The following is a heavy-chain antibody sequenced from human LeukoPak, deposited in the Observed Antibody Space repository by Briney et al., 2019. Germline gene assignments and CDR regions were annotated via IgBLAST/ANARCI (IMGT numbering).Heavy chain of an antibody. Sequence: PGGSLRLSCEASGFPYSNYDMHCPRQCTGGGLEWVSAIGIADDTHYADAVKSRFTISRENARNYLYLQMNSLRDGDTAVYYCVRGGIRVSGIEACDIWGQGTVVTVSS. CDR3: VRGGIRVSGIEACDI. D-gene: IGHD6-19*01. V-gene: IGHV3-13*01. J-gene: IGHJ3*02. CDR1: GFPYSNYD. CDR2: IGIADDT.